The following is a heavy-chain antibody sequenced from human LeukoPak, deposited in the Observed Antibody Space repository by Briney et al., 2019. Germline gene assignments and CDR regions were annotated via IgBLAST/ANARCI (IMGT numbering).Heavy chain of an antibody. CDR2: ISGSGGST. Sequence: GGSLRLSCAASGFTFSSYAMSWVRQAPGKGLEWVSAISGSGGSTYYADSVKGRFTISRDNSKNTLYLQMNSLRAEDTAVYYCAKGPFPYYYDSSGYYNGFDYWGQGTLVTVSS. J-gene: IGHJ4*02. V-gene: IGHV3-23*01. CDR3: AKGPFPYYYDSSGYYNGFDY. CDR1: GFTFSSYA. D-gene: IGHD3-22*01.